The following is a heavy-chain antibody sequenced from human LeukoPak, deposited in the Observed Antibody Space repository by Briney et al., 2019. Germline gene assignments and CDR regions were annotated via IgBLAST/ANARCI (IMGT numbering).Heavy chain of an antibody. D-gene: IGHD1-26*01. CDR3: ARDGGSYGGYYYYGMDV. CDR2: IYTSGST. Sequence: SETLSLTCTVSGGSISSYYWSWIRQPAGKGLEWIGRIYTSGSTNYNPSLKSRVTMSVDTSKNQFSLKLSSVTAADTAVYYCARDGGSYGGYYYYGMDVWGQGTTVTVSS. CDR1: GGSISSYY. J-gene: IGHJ6*02. V-gene: IGHV4-4*07.